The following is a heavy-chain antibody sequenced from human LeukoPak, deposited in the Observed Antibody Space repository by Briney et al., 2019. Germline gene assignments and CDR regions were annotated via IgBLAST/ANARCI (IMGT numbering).Heavy chain of an antibody. V-gene: IGHV3-23*01. J-gene: IGHJ6*02. CDR3: ARGTDTKPFWSGYWVDV. Sequence: GGSLRLSCVASGFTFSSRAMTWVRQAPGKGLEWVSSVDPTGDTTYYADSVKGRFTISRDNSKNTLYLQMNSLRAEDTAVYYCARGTDTKPFWSGYWVDVWGQGATVTVSS. D-gene: IGHD3-3*01. CDR1: GFTFSSRA. CDR2: VDPTGDTT.